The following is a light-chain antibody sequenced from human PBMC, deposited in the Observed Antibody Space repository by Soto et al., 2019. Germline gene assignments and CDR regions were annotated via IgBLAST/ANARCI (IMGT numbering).Light chain of an antibody. V-gene: IGKV3-20*01. CDR2: GAS. Sequence: EIVLTQSPGTLSLSPGERATLSCRASQSVSSTYLAWYQQKPGQAPRLLIFGASNRATGIPDRFSGSGSGKDFTLTISSLEPEDFALYYCQHYGRSPPWTFGQGTKVEVK. J-gene: IGKJ1*01. CDR1: QSVSSTY. CDR3: QHYGRSPPWT.